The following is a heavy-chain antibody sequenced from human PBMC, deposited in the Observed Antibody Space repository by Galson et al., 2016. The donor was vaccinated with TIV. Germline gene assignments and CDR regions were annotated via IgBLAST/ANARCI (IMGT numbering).Heavy chain of an antibody. D-gene: IGHD2/OR15-2a*01. Sequence: SVKVSCKASGGTFSNFAISWVRQAPGQGLEWIGGIIPMSGASKYAQRFQGRVTMTTDESTRTADMELSSLRSDDTAVYYCARAASMANHYYYGMDRWGQGTTVIVSS. CDR1: GGTFSNFA. CDR2: IIPMSGAS. CDR3: ARAASMANHYYYGMDR. V-gene: IGHV1-69*05. J-gene: IGHJ6*02.